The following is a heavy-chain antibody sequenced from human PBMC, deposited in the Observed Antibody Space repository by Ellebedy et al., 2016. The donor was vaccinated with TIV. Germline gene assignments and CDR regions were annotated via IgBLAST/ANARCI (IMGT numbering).Heavy chain of an antibody. V-gene: IGHV4-39*01. CDR1: GASIPSGSSY. CDR2: IHYTGST. Sequence: SETLSLXCTVSGASIPSGSSYWGWIRQPQGKGLEWIGSIHYTGSTYYNPSLKSRVTISVDTSKNQFSLKLSSVTAADTAVYYCARGGSGSPLLWGYWGQGTLVTVSS. CDR3: ARGGSGSPLLWGY. D-gene: IGHD3-10*01. J-gene: IGHJ4*02.